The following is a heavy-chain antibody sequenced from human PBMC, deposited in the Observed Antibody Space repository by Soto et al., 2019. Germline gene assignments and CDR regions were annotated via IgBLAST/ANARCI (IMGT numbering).Heavy chain of an antibody. J-gene: IGHJ4*02. D-gene: IGHD4-4*01. CDR1: GGSVSSYY. CDR3: ARHSNRNYGLYYFDF. CDR2: IYYSGST. V-gene: IGHV4-59*08. Sequence: SETLSLTCTVSGGSVSSYYWAWIRQSPGKALEWIGYIYYSGSTKYNPSLKSRVTMSVDTSNNQFSLRVSSVTAADTAVYYCARHSNRNYGLYYFDFWGLGALVTVS.